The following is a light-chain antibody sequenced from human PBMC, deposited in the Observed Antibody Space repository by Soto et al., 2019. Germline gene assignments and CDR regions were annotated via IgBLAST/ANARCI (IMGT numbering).Light chain of an antibody. J-gene: IGKJ2*01. V-gene: IGKV1-39*01. CDR3: QQTYSIPYT. Sequence: DIQMTQSPSSLSASVGDRVTITCRASQSIRDYLNWYEYKPGKAPKLLIYAASTLQNGVPLRISASGFGTEFTLTSSGLQPEDFATYYCQQTYSIPYTFGQGTKLEIE. CDR1: QSIRDY. CDR2: AAS.